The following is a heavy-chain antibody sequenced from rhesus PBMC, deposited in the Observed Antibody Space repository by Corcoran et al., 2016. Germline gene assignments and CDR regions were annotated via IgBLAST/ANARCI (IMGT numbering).Heavy chain of an antibody. CDR2: IYGGSGSI. Sequence: QVQLQESGPGLVKPSETLSLTCGVSGGSISSSNWWNWIRQSPGKGLEWSGYIYGGSGSISYNPSLKSRVTISTDPSKNQFSLKLSSVTAADTAVYYCARRPSSWSGSGLDSWGQGVVVTVSS. CDR1: GGSISSSNW. J-gene: IGHJ6*01. V-gene: IGHV4-93*02. D-gene: IGHD6-13*01. CDR3: ARRPSSWSGSGLDS.